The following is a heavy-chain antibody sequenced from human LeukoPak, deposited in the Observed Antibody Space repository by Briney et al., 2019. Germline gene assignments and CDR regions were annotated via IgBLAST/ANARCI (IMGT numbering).Heavy chain of an antibody. CDR2: IKQDGSEK. D-gene: IGHD1-1*01. Sequence: PGGSLRLSCAASGFTFSRYWMSWVRQAPGKGLEWVANIKQDGSEKYYVDSVKGRFTISRDNAKNSLSLQMNSLGAEDTAVYYCARYIDQTYYYYYMDVWGKGTTVTVSS. J-gene: IGHJ6*03. CDR3: ARYIDQTYYYYYMDV. V-gene: IGHV3-7*01. CDR1: GFTFSRYW.